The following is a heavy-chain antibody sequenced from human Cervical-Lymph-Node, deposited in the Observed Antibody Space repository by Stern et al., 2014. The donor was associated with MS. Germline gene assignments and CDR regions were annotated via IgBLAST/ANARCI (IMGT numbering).Heavy chain of an antibody. CDR3: AKQGAIAVAGTGFDY. Sequence: VQLEESGGGVVQPGRSLRLSCAASGFTFSSYGMHWVRQAPGKGLEWVAVISYDGSNKYYADSVKGRFTISRDNSKNTLYLQMNSLRAEDTAVYYCAKQGAIAVAGTGFDYWGQGTLVTVSS. V-gene: IGHV3-30*18. J-gene: IGHJ4*02. CDR2: ISYDGSNK. D-gene: IGHD6-19*01. CDR1: GFTFSSYG.